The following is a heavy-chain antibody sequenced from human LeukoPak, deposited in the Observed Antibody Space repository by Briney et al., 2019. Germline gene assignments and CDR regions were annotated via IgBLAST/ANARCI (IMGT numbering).Heavy chain of an antibody. CDR3: AGSSTGGYYYMDV. D-gene: IGHD2-2*01. CDR2: IYYSGST. CDR1: GGSISSYY. Sequence: PSETLSLTCTVSGGSISSYYWSWIRQPPGKGLEWIGYIYYSGSTNYNPSLKSRVTISVDTSKNQFSLKPSSVTAADTAVYYCAGSSTGGYYYMDVWGKGTTVTVSS. V-gene: IGHV4-59*01. J-gene: IGHJ6*03.